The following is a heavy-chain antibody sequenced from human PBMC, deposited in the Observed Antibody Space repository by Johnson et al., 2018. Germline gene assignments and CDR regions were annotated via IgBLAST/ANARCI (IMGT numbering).Heavy chain of an antibody. J-gene: IGHJ6*02. Sequence: QVQLVESGGGVVRPGRSLRLSCAASGFIFRNYGMHWVRQAPGKGLEWVAVIWFDERKEYYADSVKGLFTISRDNSKNTVFLQMNSLKGDDTAVYYCVKEFLATEWEVPSDYYGMDVWGQGTTVSVSS. CDR2: IWFDERKE. CDR3: VKEFLATEWEVPSDYYGMDV. V-gene: IGHV3-33*06. CDR1: GFIFRNYG. D-gene: IGHD1-26*01.